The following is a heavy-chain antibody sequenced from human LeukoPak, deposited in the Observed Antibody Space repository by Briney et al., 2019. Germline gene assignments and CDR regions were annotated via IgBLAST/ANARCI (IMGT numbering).Heavy chain of an antibody. CDR2: IKSKTDGGTT. J-gene: IGHJ4*02. V-gene: IGHV3-15*07. CDR1: GFTFSNAW. CDR3: TTVGAKPSVYYDFWSGYYTSGDYFDY. Sequence: GGSLRLSCAASGFTFSNAWMNWVRQAPGKGLEWVGRIKSKTDGGTTDYAAPVKGRFTISRDDSKNTLYLQMNSLKTEDTAVYYCTTVGAKPSVYYDFWSGYYTSGDYFDYWGQGTLVTVSS. D-gene: IGHD3-3*01.